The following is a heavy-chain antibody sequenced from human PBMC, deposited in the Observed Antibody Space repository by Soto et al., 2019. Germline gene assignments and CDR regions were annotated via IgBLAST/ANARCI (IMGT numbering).Heavy chain of an antibody. CDR1: GFTFSTYG. CDR2: ISYDGSNK. J-gene: IGHJ4*02. Sequence: QVQLVESGGGVVQPGRSLRLSCAASGFTFSTYGMHWVRQAPGKGLEWVAVISYDGSNKYYADSVKGRFTISRDNSKNTLYLQMNSLRAEDMAVYYCAKVQNPYNDFWSGWDCWGQGTLVTVSS. V-gene: IGHV3-30*18. CDR3: AKVQNPYNDFWSGWDC. D-gene: IGHD3-3*01.